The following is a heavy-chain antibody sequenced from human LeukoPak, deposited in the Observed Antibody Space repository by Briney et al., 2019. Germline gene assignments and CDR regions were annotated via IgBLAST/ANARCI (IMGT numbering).Heavy chain of an antibody. D-gene: IGHD4-17*01. CDR1: GGSISSSSYY. Sequence: SETLSLTCTVSGGSISSSSYYWGWIRQPPGKGLEWIGSIYYSGSTNYNPSLKSRVTMSVDMSKNQFSLKLSSVTAADTAVYYCARNYGDYATGYYYYMDVWGKGTTVTVSS. CDR3: ARNYGDYATGYYYYMDV. CDR2: IYYSGST. J-gene: IGHJ6*03. V-gene: IGHV4-39*07.